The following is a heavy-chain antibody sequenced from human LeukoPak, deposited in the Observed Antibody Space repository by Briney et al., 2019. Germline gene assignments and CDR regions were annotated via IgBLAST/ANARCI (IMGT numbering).Heavy chain of an antibody. CDR2: IYYSGST. D-gene: IGHD5-18*01. CDR3: ARHGYSSGSGYFDL. Sequence: PSETLSLTCAVYGGSFSSYYWSWIRQPPGKGLEWIGYIYYSGSTNYNPSLKSRVTISVDTSKNQFSLKLTSVTAADTAVYYCARHGYSSGSGYFDLWGRGTLVTVSS. V-gene: IGHV4-59*08. CDR1: GGSFSSYY. J-gene: IGHJ2*01.